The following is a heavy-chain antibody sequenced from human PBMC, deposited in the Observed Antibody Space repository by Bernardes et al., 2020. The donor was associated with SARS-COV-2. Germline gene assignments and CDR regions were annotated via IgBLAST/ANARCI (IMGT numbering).Heavy chain of an antibody. J-gene: IGHJ4*02. CDR2: IKQDGSEK. CDR1: GFTFSSSW. D-gene: IGHD5-12*01. Sequence: GGSLRLSCAASGFTFSSSWMSWVRQAPGKGLEWVANIKQDGSEKYYVDSVKGRFTISRDNAKNSLYLQMNSLRAEDTAVYYCARATRGPFDYWGQGTLVTVSS. CDR3: ARATRGPFDY. V-gene: IGHV3-7*01.